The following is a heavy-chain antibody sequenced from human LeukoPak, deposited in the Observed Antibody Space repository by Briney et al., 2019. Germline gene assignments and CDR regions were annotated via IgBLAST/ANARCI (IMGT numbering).Heavy chain of an antibody. CDR1: GFTFTYYA. Sequence: GGSLRLSCAASGFTFTYYAMSWVRQAPGKGLEWVSAISGSSGSTYYADSVRGRFTISRDNSKNTLYLQMNSLRAEDTAVYYCAAFGVYSNSFHFDYWGQGTLVTVSS. J-gene: IGHJ4*02. D-gene: IGHD6-6*01. CDR3: AAFGVYSNSFHFDY. CDR2: ISGSSGST. V-gene: IGHV3-23*01.